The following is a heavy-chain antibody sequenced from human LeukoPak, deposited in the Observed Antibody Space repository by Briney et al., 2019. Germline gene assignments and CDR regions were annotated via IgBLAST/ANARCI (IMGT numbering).Heavy chain of an antibody. Sequence: GGSPGLSRAVSGFPLSNYAISWVRQAPGKGLEWVSSFSGSGDTKFYADPLKGLFTISRDNSKTTLYLQMNSLRAEDTAVYYCAPDSNGAVHNWFDPWGQGTLVTVSS. D-gene: IGHD3-22*01. CDR1: GFPLSNYA. V-gene: IGHV3-23*01. CDR3: APDSNGAVHNWFDP. CDR2: FSGSGDTK. J-gene: IGHJ5*02.